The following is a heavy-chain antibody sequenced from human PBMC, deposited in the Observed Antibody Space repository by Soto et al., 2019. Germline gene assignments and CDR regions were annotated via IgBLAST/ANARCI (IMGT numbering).Heavy chain of an antibody. CDR3: ARDPGYSYGYY. CDR2: INAGNGNT. D-gene: IGHD5-18*01. Sequence: ASVNVSCKASGYTFTSYAMHWVRQAPGQRLEWIGWINAGNGNTKYSQKFQGRVTITRDTSASTAYMELSSLRSEDTAVYYCARDPGYSYGYYWSQGTLVTVSS. V-gene: IGHV1-3*01. CDR1: GYTFTSYA. J-gene: IGHJ4*02.